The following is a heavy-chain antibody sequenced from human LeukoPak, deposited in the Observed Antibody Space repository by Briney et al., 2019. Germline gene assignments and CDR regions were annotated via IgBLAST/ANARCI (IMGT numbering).Heavy chain of an antibody. D-gene: IGHD2-2*01. J-gene: IGHJ6*02. V-gene: IGHV4-61*01. CDR3: ARVGYCSSTSCYDYYYYGMDV. Sequence: SETLSLTCTVSGGSVSSGSYYWSWIRQPPGKGLEWIGYIYYSGSTNYNPSLKSRVTISVDTSKNQFSLKLSSVTAADTAVYYCARVGYCSSTSCYDYYYYGMDVWGQGATVTVSS. CDR1: GGSVSSGSYY. CDR2: IYYSGST.